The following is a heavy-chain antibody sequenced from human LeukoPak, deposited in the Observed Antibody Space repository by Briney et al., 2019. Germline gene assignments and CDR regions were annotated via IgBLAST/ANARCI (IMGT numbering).Heavy chain of an antibody. J-gene: IGHJ4*02. CDR3: ARDLVAAVAVVYY. D-gene: IGHD6-19*01. CDR2: ISYDGSNK. V-gene: IGHV3-30-3*01. CDR1: GFTFSSYA. Sequence: GRSLRLSCAASGFTFSSYAMHWARQAPGKGLEWVAVISYDGSNKYYADSVKGRFTISRDNSKNTLYLQMNSLRAEDTAVYYCARDLVAAVAVVYYWGQGTLVTVSS.